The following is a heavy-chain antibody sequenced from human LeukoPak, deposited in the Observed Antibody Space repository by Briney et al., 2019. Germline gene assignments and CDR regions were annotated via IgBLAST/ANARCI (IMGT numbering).Heavy chain of an antibody. D-gene: IGHD5-12*01. CDR1: GYTFTSYA. V-gene: IGHV1-3*01. CDR3: AREVVATIGAWFDP. CDR2: INAGNGNI. Sequence: GASVKVSCKASGYTFTSYAMHWVRQAPGQRLEWVGWINAGNGNIKYSQKFQGRVTITRDTSASTAYMELSSLRSEDTAVYYCAREVVATIGAWFDPWGQGTLVTVSS. J-gene: IGHJ5*02.